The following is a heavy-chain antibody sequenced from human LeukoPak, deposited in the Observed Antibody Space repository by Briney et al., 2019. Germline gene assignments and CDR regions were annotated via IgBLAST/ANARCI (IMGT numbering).Heavy chain of an antibody. D-gene: IGHD6-13*01. CDR1: GFTFSSYS. Sequence: PGGSLRLSCAASGFTFSSYSMNWVRQAPGKGLEWVSYISSSSSTIYYADSVKGRFTISRDNAKNSLYLQMNSLRAEDTAVYYCAKDYSSSWGNWFDPWGQGTLVTVSS. CDR2: ISSSSSTI. J-gene: IGHJ5*02. CDR3: AKDYSSSWGNWFDP. V-gene: IGHV3-48*04.